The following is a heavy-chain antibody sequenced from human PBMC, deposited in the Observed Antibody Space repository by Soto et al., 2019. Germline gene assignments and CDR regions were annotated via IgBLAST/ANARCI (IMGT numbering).Heavy chain of an antibody. CDR1: GYAFTSYY. V-gene: IGHV1-46*01. J-gene: IGHJ3*02. Sequence: ASVKVSCKASGYAFTSYYMHWVRQAPGQGLEWMGIINPSGGSTSYAQKFQGRVTMTRDTSTSTVYMELSSLRSEDTAVYYCARDEDYYGSGSYYRTAFDIWGQGTMVTVSS. D-gene: IGHD3-10*01. CDR2: INPSGGST. CDR3: ARDEDYYGSGSYYRTAFDI.